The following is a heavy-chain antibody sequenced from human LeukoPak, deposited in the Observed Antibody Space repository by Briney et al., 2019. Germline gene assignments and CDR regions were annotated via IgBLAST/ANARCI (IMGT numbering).Heavy chain of an antibody. Sequence: PGGSLRLSCAASGFTFSSYGMHWVRQAPGKGLEWVAVIWYDGSNKYYADSVKGRFTISRDNSKNTLYLQMNSLRAEDTAVYYCARDSGMTGYFHHVYYYYYGMDVWGQGTTVTVSS. CDR2: IWYDGSNK. CDR3: ARDSGMTGYFHHVYYYYYGMDV. CDR1: GFTFSSYG. D-gene: IGHD3-9*01. V-gene: IGHV3-33*08. J-gene: IGHJ6*02.